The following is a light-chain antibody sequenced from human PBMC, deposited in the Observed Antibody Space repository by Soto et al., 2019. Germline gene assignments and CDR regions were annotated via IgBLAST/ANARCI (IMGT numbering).Light chain of an antibody. CDR1: SSYVGGYDF. J-gene: IGLJ2*01. CDR2: DVS. V-gene: IGLV2-11*01. CDR3: CSYAGGYAHVA. Sequence: QSALTQPRSVSGSPGQSVTISCTGTSSYVGGYDFVSWFQQHPGKAPKLIISDVSKRPSGVPDRFSGSKSGNTASLTISGLQAEDEAEYYCCSYAGGYAHVAFGGGTKLTVL.